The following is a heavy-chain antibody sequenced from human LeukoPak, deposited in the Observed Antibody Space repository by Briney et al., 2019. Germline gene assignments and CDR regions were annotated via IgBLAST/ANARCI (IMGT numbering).Heavy chain of an antibody. CDR1: GYTLTGYY. CDR3: ASWGHYDSSGPIQI. Sequence: ASVKVSCKASGYTLTGYYMHWVRQAPGQGLEWMGWINPNSGGTNYAQKFQGRVTMTRDTSISTAYMELSRLRSDDTAVYYCASWGHYDSSGPIQIWGQGTLVTVSS. V-gene: IGHV1-2*02. CDR2: INPNSGGT. D-gene: IGHD3-22*01. J-gene: IGHJ4*02.